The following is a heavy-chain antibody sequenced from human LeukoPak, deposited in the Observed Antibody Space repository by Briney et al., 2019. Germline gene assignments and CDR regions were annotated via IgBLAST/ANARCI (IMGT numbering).Heavy chain of an antibody. CDR1: GFTFSSYA. CDR2: IYYSGST. CDR3: ARQARRISFYYGMDV. V-gene: IGHV4-59*08. J-gene: IGHJ6*02. D-gene: IGHD2-15*01. Sequence: GSLRLSCAASGFTFSSYAMSWVRQAPGKGLEWIGYIYYSGSTNYNPSLKSRVTISVDTSKNQFSLKLSSVTAADTAVYYCARQARRISFYYGMDVWGQGTTVTVSS.